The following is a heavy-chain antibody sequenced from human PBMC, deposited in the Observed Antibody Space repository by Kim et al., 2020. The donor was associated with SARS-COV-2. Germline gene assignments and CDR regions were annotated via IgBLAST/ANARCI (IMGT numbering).Heavy chain of an antibody. V-gene: IGHV3-48*03. CDR2: TK. D-gene: IGHD6-13*01. J-gene: IGHJ4*02. CDR3: ARLLQQPTDY. Sequence: TKYYADSEKGGFTSSRDNAKNSRYLQMSSLRAGDTAVYYCARLLQQPTDYWGQGTLVTVSS.